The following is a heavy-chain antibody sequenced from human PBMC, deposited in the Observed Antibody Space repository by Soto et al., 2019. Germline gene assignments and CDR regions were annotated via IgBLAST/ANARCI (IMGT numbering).Heavy chain of an antibody. CDR1: GYTLTELS. D-gene: IGHD3-10*01. CDR2: FDPEDGET. CDR3: ARARYYYGSGSYYKGGYFDY. Sequence: ASVKVSCKVSGYTLTELSMHWVRQAPGKGLEWMGGFDPEDGETIYAQKFQGRVTMTEDTSTDTAYMELSSLRSEDTAVYYCARARYYYGSGSYYKGGYFDYWGQGTLVTVSS. J-gene: IGHJ4*02. V-gene: IGHV1-24*01.